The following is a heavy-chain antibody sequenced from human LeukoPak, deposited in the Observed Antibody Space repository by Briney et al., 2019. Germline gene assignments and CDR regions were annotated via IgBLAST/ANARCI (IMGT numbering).Heavy chain of an antibody. J-gene: IGHJ4*02. CDR1: GGTFSSYA. V-gene: IGHV1-69*04. D-gene: IGHD3/OR15-3a*01. CDR3: ARDGLGMSDY. Sequence: SVKVSCKASGGTFSSYAISWVRQAPGQGLEWMGRIIPILGIANYAQKFQGRVTITADKSTSTAYMELSSLRSEATAVYYCARDGLGMSDYWGQGTLVTVSS. CDR2: IIPILGIA.